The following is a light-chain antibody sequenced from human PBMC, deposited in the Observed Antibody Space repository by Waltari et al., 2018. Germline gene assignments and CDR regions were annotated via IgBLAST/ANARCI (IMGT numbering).Light chain of an antibody. CDR3: QQSYSTPWT. CDR1: QSIDSW. V-gene: IGKV1-5*01. Sequence: DIQMTQSPSTLSASVGDRVTITCRASQSIDSWLAWYQQKPGKAPKLLIYDASSLERGVPSRFSGSGSGTDFTLTISSLQPEDFATYYCQQSYSTPWTFGQGTKVEIK. CDR2: DAS. J-gene: IGKJ1*01.